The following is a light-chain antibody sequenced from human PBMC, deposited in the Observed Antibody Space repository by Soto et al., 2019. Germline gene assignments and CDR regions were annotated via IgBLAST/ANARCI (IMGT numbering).Light chain of an antibody. J-gene: IGLJ2*01. CDR2: GNS. CDR1: SSNIGAGYD. V-gene: IGLV1-40*01. CDR3: QSYDSSLSGSGV. Sequence: QAVVTQPPSVSGAPGQRVTISCTGSSSNIGAGYDVHWYQQLPGTAPKLLIYGNSNRPSGVPDRFSGSKSGTSASPAITGLQAEDEADYYCQSYDSSLSGSGVFGGGTKLTVL.